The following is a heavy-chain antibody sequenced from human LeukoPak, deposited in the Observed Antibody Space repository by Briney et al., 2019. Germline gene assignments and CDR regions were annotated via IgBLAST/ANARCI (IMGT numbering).Heavy chain of an antibody. CDR3: ARVLGAYYFDY. D-gene: IGHD3-16*01. CDR2: IYHSGST. CDR1: GGSISSGGYS. V-gene: IGHV4-30-2*01. J-gene: IGHJ4*02. Sequence: PSETLSLTCAVSGGSISSGGYSWSWIRQPPGKGLEWIGYIYHSGSTYYNPSLKSRVTIPVDRSKNQFSLKLSSVTAADTAVYYCARVLGAYYFDYWGQGTLVTVSS.